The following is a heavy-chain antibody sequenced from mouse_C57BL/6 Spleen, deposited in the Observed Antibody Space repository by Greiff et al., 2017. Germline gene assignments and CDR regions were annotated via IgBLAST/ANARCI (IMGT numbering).Heavy chain of an antibody. CDR1: GFTFSDYG. J-gene: IGHJ4*01. CDR3: ARDDYGYAMDY. D-gene: IGHD2-4*01. Sequence: DVKLVESGGGLVKPGGSLKLSCAASGFTFSDYGMHWVRQAPEKGLEWVAYISSGSSTIYYADTVKGRFTISRDNANNTLFLQMTSLRSEDTAMYYCARDDYGYAMDYWGQGTSVTVSS. V-gene: IGHV5-17*01. CDR2: ISSGSSTI.